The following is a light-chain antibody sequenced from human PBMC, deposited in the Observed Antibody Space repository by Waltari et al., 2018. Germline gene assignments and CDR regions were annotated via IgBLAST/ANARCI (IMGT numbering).Light chain of an antibody. CDR1: RLRRSS. J-gene: IGLJ2*01. CDR3: LSRDISSTRF. Sequence: SSELTQDPTVSVALGQSVTITCQGVRLRRSSASWYQQRPGQAPVLVFYGQDNRTSGIPDRFSGSTSGDTATLTITGTQAEDEADYYCLSRDISSTRFFGGGTRLTV. V-gene: IGLV3-19*01. CDR2: GQD.